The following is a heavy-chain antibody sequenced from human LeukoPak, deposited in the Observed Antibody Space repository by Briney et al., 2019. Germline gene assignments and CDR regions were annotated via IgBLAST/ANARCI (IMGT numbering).Heavy chain of an antibody. D-gene: IGHD3-22*01. J-gene: IGHJ5*02. V-gene: IGHV1-2*02. CDR2: INPNSGGT. CDR1: GYTFTDYY. CDR3: ARGHNSGYSNSLDP. Sequence: ASVTVSCKASGYTFTDYYIHWVRQAPGRGLESMGWINPNSGGTNYAPKFQGRVTMTTDTSISTAYMDLSRLTSDDTAVYYCARGHNSGYSNSLDPWGQGTLVTVSS.